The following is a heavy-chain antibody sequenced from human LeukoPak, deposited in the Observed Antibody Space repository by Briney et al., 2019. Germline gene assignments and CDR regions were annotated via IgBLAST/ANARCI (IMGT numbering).Heavy chain of an antibody. J-gene: IGHJ6*03. CDR3: ARDRAKQLAEDYYYYMDV. V-gene: IGHV3-7*01. Sequence: PGGSLRLSCAASGFTFSSYWMSWVRQAPGKGLEWVANIKQDGSEKYYVDSVKGRFTISRDNAKNSLYLQMNSLRAEDTAVYYCARDRAKQLAEDYYYYMDVWGKGTTVTVSS. CDR1: GFTFSSYW. D-gene: IGHD6-6*01. CDR2: IKQDGSEK.